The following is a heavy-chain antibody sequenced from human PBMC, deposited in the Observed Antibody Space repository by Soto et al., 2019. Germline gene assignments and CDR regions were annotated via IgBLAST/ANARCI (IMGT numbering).Heavy chain of an antibody. V-gene: IGHV3-30-3*01. CDR3: ARDLLGDPKLSCYLTLCYCYGMDV. CDR1: GFTFSSYA. D-gene: IGHD2-15*01. J-gene: IGHJ6*02. Sequence: QVQLVESGGGVVQPGRSLRLSCAASGFTFSSYAMHWVRQAPGKGLEWVAVISYDGSNKYYADSVKGRFTISRDNSKNTLYLQMNSLRAEDTAVYYCARDLLGDPKLSCYLTLCYCYGMDVWGQGTTVTVSS. CDR2: ISYDGSNK.